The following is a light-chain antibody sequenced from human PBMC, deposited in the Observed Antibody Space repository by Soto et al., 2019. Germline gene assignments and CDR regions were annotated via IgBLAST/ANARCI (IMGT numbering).Light chain of an antibody. V-gene: IGLV2-14*01. CDR3: SSFTTTTTQYV. Sequence: QSALTQPASVSGSPGQSITISCIGTSSDVGAYKYVSWYQQYPGKAPKLMIYEVSNRPSGVSNRFSGAKSGNTASLTISGLHAEDEADYYCSSFTTTTTQYVFGTGTKVTVL. CDR1: SSDVGAYKY. J-gene: IGLJ1*01. CDR2: EVS.